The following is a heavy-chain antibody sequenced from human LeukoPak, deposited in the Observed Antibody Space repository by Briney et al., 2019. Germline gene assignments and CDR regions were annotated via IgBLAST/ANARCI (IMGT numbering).Heavy chain of an antibody. CDR1: GYTFTGYY. CDR3: ARDGRRSGSYYKDDY. CDR2: INPNSGGT. D-gene: IGHD3-10*01. V-gene: IGHV1-2*02. J-gene: IGHJ4*02. Sequence: ASVKVSCKASGYTFTGYYMHWVRQAPGQGLEWMGWINPNSGGTNYAQKFQGRVTMTRDTSISTAYMELSRLRSDDTAVYYCARDGRRSGSYYKDDYWGQGTLVTVSS.